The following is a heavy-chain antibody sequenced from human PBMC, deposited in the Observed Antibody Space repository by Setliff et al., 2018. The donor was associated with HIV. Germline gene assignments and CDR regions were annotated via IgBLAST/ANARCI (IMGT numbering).Heavy chain of an antibody. D-gene: IGHD3-22*01. V-gene: IGHV1-24*01. CDR2: FDPEDVET. J-gene: IGHJ1*01. CDR3: ATVRRYYYDSSGQEYFQH. CDR1: GYTLAELS. Sequence: GASVKVSCKVSGYTLAELSTHWVRQAPGKGLGWMGGFDPEDVETVYAQKFQGRVTMTEDTSTDTAYMELSSLRSEDTAVYYCATVRRYYYDSSGQEYFQHWGQGTLVTVSS.